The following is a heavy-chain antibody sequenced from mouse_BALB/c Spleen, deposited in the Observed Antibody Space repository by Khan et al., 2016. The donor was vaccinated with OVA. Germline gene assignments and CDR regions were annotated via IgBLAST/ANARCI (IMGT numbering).Heavy chain of an antibody. D-gene: IGHD1-1*02. CDR3: TRSGWAAFAY. CDR2: INPSNGGT. V-gene: IGHV1S81*02. Sequence: VQLQQSGAELVKPGASVKLSCKASGYTFTSYYIYWVKQRPGQGLEWIGGINPSNGGTYFNEKFESKATLTVDKSSSTAFMQGSSLTSEDSAVYYCTRSGWAAFAYWGQGTLVTVSA. CDR1: GYTFTSYY. J-gene: IGHJ3*01.